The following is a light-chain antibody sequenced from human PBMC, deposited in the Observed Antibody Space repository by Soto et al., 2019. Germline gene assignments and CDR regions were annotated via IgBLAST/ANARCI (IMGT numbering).Light chain of an antibody. V-gene: IGKV1-5*01. CDR1: QSISSW. J-gene: IGKJ1*01. CDR2: DAS. CDR3: QQYNSKSET. Sequence: DIQMTQSPSTLSASVGDRVTITCRASQSISSWLVWYQQKPGKAPKLLIYDASSLESGVPSRFSGSGSGAEFTLTISSLQPDDFATYYCQQYNSKSETFGQGTKVEIK.